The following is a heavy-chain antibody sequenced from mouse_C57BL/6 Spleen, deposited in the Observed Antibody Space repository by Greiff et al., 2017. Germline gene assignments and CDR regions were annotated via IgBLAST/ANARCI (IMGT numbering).Heavy chain of an antibody. Sequence: QVQLQQSGAELVRPGTSVKLSCKASGYTFTSYCMHWVKQRPGQGLEWIGVIDPADSYTNYNQKFKGQATLTVDTSSSTAYMQLSSLTSEESAVYYCARRANYYSNFYAMDDWGQGTSVTVSS. D-gene: IGHD2-5*01. CDR1: GYTFTSYC. CDR2: IDPADSYT. V-gene: IGHV1-59*01. J-gene: IGHJ4*01. CDR3: ARRANYYSNFYAMDD.